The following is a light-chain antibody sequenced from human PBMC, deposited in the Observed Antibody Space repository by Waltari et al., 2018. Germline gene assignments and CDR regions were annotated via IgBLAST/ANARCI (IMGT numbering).Light chain of an antibody. CDR2: GNN. V-gene: IGLV1-40*01. J-gene: IGLJ3*02. Sequence: QSILPQPPSVSGAPGQKVTISCTGSSSNIGAGYDVHWCQQLPGAAPKLIIYGNNNRPSGVPDRFSGSKSGTSASLDITGLQTEDEADYYCQSYDSSLSDSGVFGGGTKVTVL. CDR3: QSYDSSLSDSGV. CDR1: SSNIGAGYD.